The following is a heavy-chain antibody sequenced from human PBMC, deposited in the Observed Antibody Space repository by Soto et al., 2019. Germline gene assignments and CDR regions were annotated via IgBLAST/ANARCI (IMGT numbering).Heavy chain of an antibody. CDR2: ISGSGGST. D-gene: IGHD1-26*01. J-gene: IGHJ6*02. CDR1: GFTFSSYA. CDR3: AKKTAEWELTYHYYYGLDV. V-gene: IGHV3-23*01. Sequence: PGGSLRLSCAASGFTFSSYAMSWVRQAPGKGLEWVSTISGSGGSTYYADSVKGRFTISRDNSKNTLFLQMNSLRAEDTAVYYCAKKTAEWELTYHYYYGLDVWGQGTTVTVSS.